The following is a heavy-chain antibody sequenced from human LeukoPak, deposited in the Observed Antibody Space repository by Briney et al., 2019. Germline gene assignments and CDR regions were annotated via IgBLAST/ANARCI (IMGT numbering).Heavy chain of an antibody. J-gene: IGHJ4*02. V-gene: IGHV3-30*04. Sequence: GGSLRLSCSASGFTFRTYAMHWVRQAPGKGLEWVAVIFDERNKFVADSVKGRFTISRDNSKNTLYLQMNSLRGEDTAVYYCARDPIAAEPDYFDYWGQGTLVTVSS. CDR2: IFDERNK. CDR1: GFTFRTYA. CDR3: ARDPIAAEPDYFDY. D-gene: IGHD1-14*01.